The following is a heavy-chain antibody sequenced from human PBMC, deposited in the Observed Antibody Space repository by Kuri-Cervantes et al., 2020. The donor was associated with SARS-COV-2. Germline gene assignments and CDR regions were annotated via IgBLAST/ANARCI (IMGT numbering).Heavy chain of an antibody. V-gene: IGHV5-51*01. CDR3: ARHKAELGDTIEDFVNWFDP. CDR2: IYPGDSDT. CDR1: GYSFTSYW. D-gene: IGHD3-16*01. J-gene: IGHJ5*02. Sequence: GGSLRLSCKGSGYSFTSYWIGWVRQMPGKGLEWMRIIYPGDSDTRYSPSFQGQLTISVDKSINTAYLHLRRLKGSDTAMDYCARHKAELGDTIEDFVNWFDPWGQGTLVTVSS.